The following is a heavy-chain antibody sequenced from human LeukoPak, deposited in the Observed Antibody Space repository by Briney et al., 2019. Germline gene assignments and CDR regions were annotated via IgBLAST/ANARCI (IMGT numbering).Heavy chain of an antibody. CDR1: GFTFSSYG. Sequence: PGGSLRLSCAASGFTFSSYGMHWVRQAPGKGLEWVTFIRYDGSDKFYADSVKGRFTISRDNSKSTLYLQMDSLRAEDTAVYYCTKGSAYCGGDCWCDYWGQGSLVTVSS. CDR2: IRYDGSDK. D-gene: IGHD2-21*01. V-gene: IGHV3-30*02. J-gene: IGHJ4*02. CDR3: TKGSAYCGGDCWCDY.